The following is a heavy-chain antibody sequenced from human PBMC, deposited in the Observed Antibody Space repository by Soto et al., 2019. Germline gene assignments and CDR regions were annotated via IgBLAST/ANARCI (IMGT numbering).Heavy chain of an antibody. CDR3: ARGGGHCSGGSCYSHYYYAKDV. Sequence: PSQTLSLTCAISGDSVSSNSAAWNWIRQSPSRGLEWLGRTYYRSKWYNDYAVSVKSRITINPDTSKNQFSLQLNSVTPEDTAVYYCARGGGHCSGGSCYSHYYYAKDVRGQGTTVTVSS. D-gene: IGHD2-15*01. CDR2: TYYRSKWYN. J-gene: IGHJ6*02. CDR1: GDSVSSNSAA. V-gene: IGHV6-1*01.